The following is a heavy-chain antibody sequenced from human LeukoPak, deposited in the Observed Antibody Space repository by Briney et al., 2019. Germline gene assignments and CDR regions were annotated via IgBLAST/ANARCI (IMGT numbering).Heavy chain of an antibody. CDR2: LYSGGSA. V-gene: IGHV3-53*01. CDR3: AGVLRGAFDI. Sequence: PGGSLRLSCAASGFTVSSNDMNWVRQAPRKGLEWVSLLYSGGSAYYADSVRGRFTISRDISENTLYLQMNTLRVEDTAVYFCAGVLRGAFDIWGQGTMVTVSS. CDR1: GFTVSSND. J-gene: IGHJ3*02.